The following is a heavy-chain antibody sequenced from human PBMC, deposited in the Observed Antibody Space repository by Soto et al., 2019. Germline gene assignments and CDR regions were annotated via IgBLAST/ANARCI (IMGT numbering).Heavy chain of an antibody. D-gene: IGHD1-26*01. V-gene: IGHV3-23*01. CDR1: GFTFSSYA. CDR3: AKDLEWELLRSDWFDP. CDR2: ISGSGGST. Sequence: PGGSLRLSCAASGFTFSSYAMSWVRQAPGKGLEWVSAISGSGGSTYYADSVKGRFTISRDNSKNTLYLQMNSLRAEDTAVYYCAKDLEWELLRSDWFDPWGQGTLVTVSS. J-gene: IGHJ5*02.